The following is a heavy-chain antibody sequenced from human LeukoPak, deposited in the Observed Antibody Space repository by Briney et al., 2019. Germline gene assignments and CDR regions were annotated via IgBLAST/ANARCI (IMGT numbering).Heavy chain of an antibody. CDR3: ARVIGKELFHDY. CDR2: IRNKANSYTT. Sequence: PGGSLRLSCVASGFTFSDHYMDWVRQVPGKGLEWVGRIRNKANSYTTEYAASVKGRFTISRDDSKNSLYLQMNSLKTEDTAVYYCARVIGKELFHDYWGQGTLVTVSS. J-gene: IGHJ4*02. CDR1: GFTFSDHY. V-gene: IGHV3-72*01. D-gene: IGHD2-21*01.